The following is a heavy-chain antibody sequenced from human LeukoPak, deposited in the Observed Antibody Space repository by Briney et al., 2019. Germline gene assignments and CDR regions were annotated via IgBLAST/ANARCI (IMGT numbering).Heavy chain of an antibody. CDR2: IIPIFGTA. CDR3: AREDYYDSSGYYTTRFDY. CDR1: GGTFSSYA. V-gene: IGHV1-69*13. D-gene: IGHD3-22*01. J-gene: IGHJ4*02. Sequence: AASVKVSCKASGGTFSSYAISWVRQAPGQGLEWMGGIIPIFGTANYAQKFQGRVTITADESTSTAYMELSSLRSEDTAVYYCAREDYYDSSGYYTTRFDYWGQGTLVTVSS.